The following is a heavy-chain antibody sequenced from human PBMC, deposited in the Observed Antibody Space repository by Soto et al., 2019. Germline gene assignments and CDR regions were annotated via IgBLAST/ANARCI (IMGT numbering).Heavy chain of an antibody. J-gene: IGHJ5*02. CDR3: ARDPLEIPVRGPSGRPWCEH. V-gene: IGHV1-46*01. CDR2: INPSGGST. CDR1: GYTFTSYY. Sequence: ASVNVSCKASGYTFTSYYMHWVRQAPGQGLEWMGIINPSGGSTSYAQKFQGRVTMTRDTSTSTVYMELSSLRSEDTAVYYCARDPLEIPVRGPSGRPWCEHWGKGTMVSVSA. D-gene: IGHD6-25*01.